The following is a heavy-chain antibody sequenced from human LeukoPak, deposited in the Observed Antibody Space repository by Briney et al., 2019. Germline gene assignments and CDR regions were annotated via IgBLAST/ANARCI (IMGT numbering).Heavy chain of an antibody. CDR2: INSDGSST. D-gene: IGHD3-22*01. V-gene: IGHV3-74*01. CDR1: GFTFSSYW. CDR3: ARAQSQYYYDTSGYSTIYYFDY. Sequence: GGSLRLSCAASGFTFSSYWVHWVRQAPGKGLVWVSRINSDGSSTTYADSVKGRFTISRDNAKNTLFLQMSSLRAEDTAVYYCARAQSQYYYDTSGYSTIYYFDYWGQGTLVTVSS. J-gene: IGHJ4*02.